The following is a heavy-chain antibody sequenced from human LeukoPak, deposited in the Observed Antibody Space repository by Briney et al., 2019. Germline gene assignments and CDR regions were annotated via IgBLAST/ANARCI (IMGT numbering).Heavy chain of an antibody. CDR1: GFTFDDYA. CDR3: ARHRGISTRDFED. CDR2: ISWNSGSI. V-gene: IGHV3-9*01. Sequence: GRSLRLSCAASGFTFDDYAMHWVRQAPGKGLEWVSGISWNSGSIGYADSVKGRFTISRDNSKNTLYLQMNSLRAEDTAVYYCARHRGISTRDFEDWGQGTLVTVSS. D-gene: IGHD3-16*01. J-gene: IGHJ4*02.